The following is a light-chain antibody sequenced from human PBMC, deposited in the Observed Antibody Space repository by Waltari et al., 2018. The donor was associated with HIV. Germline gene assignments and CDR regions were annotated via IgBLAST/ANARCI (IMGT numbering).Light chain of an antibody. CDR2: SGS. CDR1: HSIGDK. J-gene: IGKJ4*01. Sequence: DIQVMQSPSSVSVSVGDKVSISCQASHSIGDKLAWYQMKPGEAPKLLVYSGSKLQSGVPSRFAASVSGPHFSLTITGLQREDFATYFCQQASSFPHTFGGGT. V-gene: IGKV1D-12*01. CDR3: QQASSFPHT.